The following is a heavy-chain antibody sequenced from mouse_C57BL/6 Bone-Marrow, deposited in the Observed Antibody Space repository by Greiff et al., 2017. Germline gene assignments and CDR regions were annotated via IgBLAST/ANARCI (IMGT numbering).Heavy chain of an antibody. Sequence: EVQVVESGEGLVKPGGSLKLSCAASGFTFSSYAMSWVRQTPEKRLEWVAYISSGGDYIYYADTVKGRFTISRDNARNTLYLQMSSLKSEDTAMDYCTRGVGRGYWYFDVWGTGTTVTVSS. D-gene: IGHD4-1*01. CDR3: TRGVGRGYWYFDV. V-gene: IGHV5-9-1*02. CDR2: ISSGGDYI. J-gene: IGHJ1*03. CDR1: GFTFSSYA.